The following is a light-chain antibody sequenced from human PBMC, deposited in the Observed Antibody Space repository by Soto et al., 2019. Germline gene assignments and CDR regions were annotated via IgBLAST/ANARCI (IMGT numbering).Light chain of an antibody. J-gene: IGKJ1*01. V-gene: IGKV1-5*01. CDR2: DAS. Sequence: DIQMTQSPSMLSASVGDRVTIACRASQSIRSWLAWYQQKPGKAPKLLIFDASTLESGVPSRFSGRGSETEFTLTIRSLQPDDFATYYCQQYNSYSPATFGQGTTGDI. CDR1: QSIRSW. CDR3: QQYNSYSPAT.